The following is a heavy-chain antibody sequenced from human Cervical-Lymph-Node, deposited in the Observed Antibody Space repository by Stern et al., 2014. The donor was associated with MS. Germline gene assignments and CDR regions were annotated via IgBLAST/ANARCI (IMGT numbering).Heavy chain of an antibody. J-gene: IGHJ6*02. Sequence: QVQLQESGPGLVKPSETMSLTCTVSGGSISSYYWSWIRQPAGQGLEWIGRIYTSGSTNYTPSLKSRVPMSVDTSKNQFSLKLSSVTAADTAVYYCARGLAHYGMDVWGQGTTVTVSS. V-gene: IGHV4-4*07. CDR1: GGSISSYY. CDR2: IYTSGST. CDR3: ARGLAHYGMDV.